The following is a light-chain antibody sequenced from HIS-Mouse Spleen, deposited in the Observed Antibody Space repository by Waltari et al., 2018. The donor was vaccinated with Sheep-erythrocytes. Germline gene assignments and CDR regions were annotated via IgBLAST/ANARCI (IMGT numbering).Light chain of an antibody. CDR3: QAWDSSTAWV. J-gene: IGLJ3*02. V-gene: IGLV3-1*01. Sequence: SYELTQPPSVSVSPGQTASITCSGDKLGDKYACWYQQKPGQSPVLVIYQDSKRPSGIPARFSGSNSGNTATLTISGTQAMDEADNYCQAWDSSTAWVFGGGTKLTVL. CDR1: KLGDKY. CDR2: QDS.